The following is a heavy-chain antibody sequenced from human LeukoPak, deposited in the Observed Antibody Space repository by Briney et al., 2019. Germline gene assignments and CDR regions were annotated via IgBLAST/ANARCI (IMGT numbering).Heavy chain of an antibody. CDR2: IKSKTDGGTT. CDR1: GFTFSNAW. D-gene: IGHD2-2*01. V-gene: IGHV3-15*01. J-gene: IGHJ3*02. Sequence: GSLRLSCAASGFTFSNAWMSWVRQAPGKGLEWVGRIKSKTDGGTTDYAAPVKGRFTISRDDSKNTLYLQMNSLKTEDTAVYYCTTTTDIVVVPAADDAFDIWGQGTMVTVSS. CDR3: TTTTDIVVVPAADDAFDI.